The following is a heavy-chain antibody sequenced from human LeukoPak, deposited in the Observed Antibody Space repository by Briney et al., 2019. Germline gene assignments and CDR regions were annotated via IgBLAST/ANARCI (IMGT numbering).Heavy chain of an antibody. J-gene: IGHJ4*02. CDR1: GYTLTELS. CDR3: ATDRYCSSTSCYDFDY. D-gene: IGHD2-2*01. CDR2: FDPEDGET. Sequence: APVKVSCKVSGYTLTELSMHWVRQAPGKGLEWMGGFDPEDGETIYAQKFQGRVTMTEDTSTDTAYMELSSLRSEDTAVYYCATDRYCSSTSCYDFDYWGQGTLVTVSS. V-gene: IGHV1-24*01.